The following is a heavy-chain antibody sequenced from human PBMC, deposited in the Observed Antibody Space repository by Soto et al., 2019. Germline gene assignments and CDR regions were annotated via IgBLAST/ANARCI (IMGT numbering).Heavy chain of an antibody. CDR2: IYYSGST. J-gene: IGHJ6*02. D-gene: IGHD2-15*01. CDR1: GGSISSYY. Sequence: SETLSLTCTVSGGSISSYYWSWIRQPPGKGLEWIGYIYYSGSTNYNPSLKSRVTISVDTSKNQFSLKLSSVTAADTAVYYCARAKGWTRKGRYYYYGMDVWGQGTTVTVSS. CDR3: ARAKGWTRKGRYYYYGMDV. V-gene: IGHV4-59*01.